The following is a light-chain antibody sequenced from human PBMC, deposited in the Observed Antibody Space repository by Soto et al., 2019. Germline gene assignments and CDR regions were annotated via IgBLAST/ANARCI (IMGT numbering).Light chain of an antibody. Sequence: EIVLTQSPATLSSSPGERATLSCRASQSIDTYLAWYQQKPGQAPRLLIYGASSRASGIPDRFSGRGSGTDFTLTISRLEPEDFAVYYCQQYGTSPGVTFGPGTKVDIK. J-gene: IGKJ3*01. CDR1: QSIDTY. CDR3: QQYGTSPGVT. V-gene: IGKV3-20*01. CDR2: GAS.